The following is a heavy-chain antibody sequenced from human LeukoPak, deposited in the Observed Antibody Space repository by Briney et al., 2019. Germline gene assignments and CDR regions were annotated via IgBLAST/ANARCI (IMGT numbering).Heavy chain of an antibody. Sequence: ASVKVSCKVSGYTLTELSMHWVRQAPGKGLEWMGGFDPEDGETIYAQKFQGRVTMTEDTSTDTAYMELSSLRSEDTAVYYCATDPSITMVRGGLGYWSQGTLVTVSS. V-gene: IGHV1-24*01. J-gene: IGHJ4*02. D-gene: IGHD3-10*01. CDR3: ATDPSITMVRGGLGY. CDR2: FDPEDGET. CDR1: GYTLTELS.